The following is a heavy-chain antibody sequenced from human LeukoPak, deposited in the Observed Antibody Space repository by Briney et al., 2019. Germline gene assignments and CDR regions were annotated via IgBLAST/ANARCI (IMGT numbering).Heavy chain of an antibody. D-gene: IGHD1-7*01. Sequence: GGSLRLSCAASGFTFSSYSMNWVRQAPGKGLEWVSSISSSSSYIYYADSVKGRFTISRDNAKNSLYLQMNSLRAEDTAVYYCARESRYNWNYVGYKTTNYLDYWGQGTLVTVSS. CDR1: GFTFSSYS. CDR3: ARESRYNWNYVGYKTTNYLDY. J-gene: IGHJ4*02. V-gene: IGHV3-21*01. CDR2: ISSSSSYI.